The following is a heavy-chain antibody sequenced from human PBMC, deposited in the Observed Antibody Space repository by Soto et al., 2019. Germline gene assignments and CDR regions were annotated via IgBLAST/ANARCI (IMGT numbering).Heavy chain of an antibody. V-gene: IGHV3-23*01. CDR1: GFTFSSDS. CDR3: ARVTDCGVSLCVDGLDI. J-gene: IGHJ3*02. D-gene: IGHD2-21*01. Sequence: EVQLLESGGGLAQPGGSLRLSCAASGFTFSSDSMNWVRQAPGQGLEWVSIISSSGGVTSYADSVKGRFTISRDNSKNSPFLQMKSLRDEGHAVYYCARVTDCGVSLCVDGLDIWGHGTLVTVS. CDR2: ISSSGGVT.